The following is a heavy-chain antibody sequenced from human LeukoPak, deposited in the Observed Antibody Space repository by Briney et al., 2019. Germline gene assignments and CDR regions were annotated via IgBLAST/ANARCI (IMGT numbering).Heavy chain of an antibody. D-gene: IGHD3-10*01. CDR3: AREDGSASYYNNWFDP. J-gene: IGHJ5*02. CDR1: GFTFSFYG. CDR2: IWSDGSNK. Sequence: GGSLRLSCAASGFTFSFYGMHWVRQAPGKGLEWAAVIWSDGSNKYYADSVKGRFTISRDNSKNTLYLQMNSLRAEDTAVYYCAREDGSASYYNNWFDPWGQGTLVTVSS. V-gene: IGHV3-33*01.